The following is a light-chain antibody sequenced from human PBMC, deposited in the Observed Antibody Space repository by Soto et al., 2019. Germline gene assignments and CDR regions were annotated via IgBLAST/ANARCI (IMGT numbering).Light chain of an antibody. CDR1: SSNIGTGSY. CDR2: GDN. V-gene: IGLV1-40*01. J-gene: IGLJ3*02. Sequence: QSVLTQPPSVSGAPGQRVTISCTGSSSNIGTGSYVHWYQHFPGAAPKLLIYGDNNRPLGVPDRFSGSRSGTSASLAITGLQAEDEADYYCQSYDRSLRGSVFGGGTKVTVL. CDR3: QSYDRSLRGSV.